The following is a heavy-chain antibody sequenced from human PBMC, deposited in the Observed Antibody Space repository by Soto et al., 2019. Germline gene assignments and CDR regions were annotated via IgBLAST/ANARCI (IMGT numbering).Heavy chain of an antibody. D-gene: IGHD2-8*01. CDR1: GYSFTDYH. CDR2: INPKSGGT. CDR3: ARGDSTDCSNGVCSFFYNHDMDV. J-gene: IGHJ6*02. V-gene: IGHV1-2*04. Sequence: VKVSCKASGYSFTDYHIHWVRQAPGQGLEWLGRINPKSGGTSTAQKFQGWVTMTTDTSISTASMELTRLTSDDTAIYYCARGDSTDCSNGVCSFFYNHDMDVWGQGTTVTVS.